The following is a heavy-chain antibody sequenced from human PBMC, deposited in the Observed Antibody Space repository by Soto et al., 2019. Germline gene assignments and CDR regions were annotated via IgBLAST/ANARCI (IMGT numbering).Heavy chain of an antibody. D-gene: IGHD6-19*01. CDR2: IKQDGSEK. V-gene: IGHV3-7*01. CDR3: AREDSSGWYPYYYYMDV. J-gene: IGHJ6*03. CDR1: GFTFSSYW. Sequence: EVQLVESGGGLVQPGGSLRLSCAASGFTFSSYWMSWVRQAPGKGLEWVANIKQDGSEKYYVDSVKGRFTISRDNAKKSLYQQINSLRAEHTAVYYCAREDSSGWYPYYYYMDVWGKGNTVTVSS.